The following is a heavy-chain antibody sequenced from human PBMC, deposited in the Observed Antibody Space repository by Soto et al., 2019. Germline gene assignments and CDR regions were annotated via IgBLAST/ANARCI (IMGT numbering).Heavy chain of an antibody. J-gene: IGHJ3*02. D-gene: IGHD3-10*01. CDR1: GYTFTGYD. Sequence: GASVKVSCKASGYTFTGYDMHWVRQAPGQGLEWMGWINPNSGGTNYAQKFQGWVTMTRDTSISTAYKELSRLRSDDTAVYYCARSTYGSGSYYNGSRRFSNAFDIWGQGTMVTVSS. V-gene: IGHV1-2*04. CDR3: ARSTYGSGSYYNGSRRFSNAFDI. CDR2: INPNSGGT.